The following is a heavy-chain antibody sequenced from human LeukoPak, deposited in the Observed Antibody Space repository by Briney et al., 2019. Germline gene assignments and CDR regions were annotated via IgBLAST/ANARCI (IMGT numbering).Heavy chain of an antibody. J-gene: IGHJ6*02. Sequence: GGSLRLSCAASGFTFSSYDMHWVRQAPGKGLEWVAVISYDGSNKYYADSVKGRFTISRDNSKNTLYLQMNSLRAEDTAVYYCAKDLVAAAVHYGMDVWGQGTTVTVSS. CDR2: ISYDGSNK. D-gene: IGHD6-13*01. V-gene: IGHV3-30*18. CDR3: AKDLVAAAVHYGMDV. CDR1: GFTFSSYD.